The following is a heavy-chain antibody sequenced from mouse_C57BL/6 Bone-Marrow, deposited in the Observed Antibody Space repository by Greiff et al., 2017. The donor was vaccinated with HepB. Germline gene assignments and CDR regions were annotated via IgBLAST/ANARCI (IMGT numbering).Heavy chain of an antibody. Sequence: EVQLVESGPGLVKPSQSLSLTCSVTGYSITSGYYWNWIRQFPGNKLEWMGYISYDGSNNYNPSLKNRISITRDTSKNQFFLKLNSVTTEDTATYYCARGPYYYGSSRWYFDVWGTGTTVTVSS. CDR2: ISYDGSN. D-gene: IGHD1-1*01. CDR3: ARGPYYYGSSRWYFDV. V-gene: IGHV3-6*01. CDR1: GYSITSGYY. J-gene: IGHJ1*03.